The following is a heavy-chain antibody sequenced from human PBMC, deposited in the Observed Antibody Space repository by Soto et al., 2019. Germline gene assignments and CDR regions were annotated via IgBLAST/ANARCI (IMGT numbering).Heavy chain of an antibody. D-gene: IGHD2-21*02. Sequence: SETLSLTCTVSGGSISSGGYYWSWIRQHPGKGLEWIGYMYNTGSTVYNPSFKSRVTIPVDTSKNQFSLKLNSVTAADTAVYYCARDLWGYCGTDCYPLDVWGQGTTVTVSS. CDR2: MYNTGST. CDR3: ARDLWGYCGTDCYPLDV. J-gene: IGHJ6*02. V-gene: IGHV4-61*08. CDR1: GGSISSGGYY.